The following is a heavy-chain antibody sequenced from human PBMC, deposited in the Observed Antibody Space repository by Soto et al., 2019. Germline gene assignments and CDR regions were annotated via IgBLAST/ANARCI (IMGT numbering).Heavy chain of an antibody. CDR2: INHSGST. Sequence: SETLSLTCAVYGGSFSGYYWSWIRQPPGKGLEWIGEINHSGSTNYNPSLKSRVTISVDTSKNQFSLKLSSVTAADTAVYYCARGRGDDSSGYPPYYFDYWGQGTLVTVSS. V-gene: IGHV4-34*01. CDR1: GGSFSGYY. CDR3: ARGRGDDSSGYPPYYFDY. J-gene: IGHJ4*02. D-gene: IGHD3-22*01.